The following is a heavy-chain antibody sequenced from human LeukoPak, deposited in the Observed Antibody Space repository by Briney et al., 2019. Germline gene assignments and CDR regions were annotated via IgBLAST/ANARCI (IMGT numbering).Heavy chain of an antibody. D-gene: IGHD3-3*01. Sequence: GGSLRLSCAASGFTLSSYWMSWVRQAPGKGLEWVANIKQDGSEKYYVDSVKGRFTISRDNTKNSLYLQMNSLRAEDTAVYYCATERLPNDFWSGYRRVGDWFDPWGQGTLVTVSS. CDR2: IKQDGSEK. J-gene: IGHJ5*02. CDR3: ATERLPNDFWSGYRRVGDWFDP. V-gene: IGHV3-7*01. CDR1: GFTLSSYW.